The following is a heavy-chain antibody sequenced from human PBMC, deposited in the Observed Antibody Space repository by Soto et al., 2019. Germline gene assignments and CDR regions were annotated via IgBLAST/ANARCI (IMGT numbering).Heavy chain of an antibody. J-gene: IGHJ4*02. CDR3: ARVGEVMTSFDY. CDR2: IYYSGAT. V-gene: IGHV4-39*02. Sequence: QLHLQESGPGLVKPSETLSLTCTVSGDSIRSGPYYWGWIRQPPGEGLEWIGSIYYSGATYYNPSFKSRVTISIGTSKNLFSLNLSSVTAADTAMYYCARVGEVMTSFDYWGQGTLVTVSS. D-gene: IGHD3-16*01. CDR1: GDSIRSGPYY.